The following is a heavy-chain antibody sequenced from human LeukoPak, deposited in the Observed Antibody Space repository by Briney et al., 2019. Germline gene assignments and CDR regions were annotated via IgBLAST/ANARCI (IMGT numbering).Heavy chain of an antibody. CDR2: IYYSGRT. CDR3: ASSYYDFWSGSQGLSAFDI. Sequence: SETLSLTCTVSGGSISSSSYYWGWIRQPPGKGLEWIGSIYYSGRTYYNPSLKGRVTISVDTSKNQFSLKLSSVTAADTAVYYCASSYYDFWSGSQGLSAFDIWGQGTMVTVSS. J-gene: IGHJ3*02. V-gene: IGHV4-39*01. D-gene: IGHD3-3*01. CDR1: GGSISSSSYY.